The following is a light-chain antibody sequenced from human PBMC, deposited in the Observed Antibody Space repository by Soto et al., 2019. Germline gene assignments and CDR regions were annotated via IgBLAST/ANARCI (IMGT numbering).Light chain of an antibody. CDR2: GAS. V-gene: IGKV3-15*01. CDR3: QHYNNWPSWT. Sequence: EIVMTQSPATLSVSPGERATLSCRASQSVSSSLAWYQQKPGQAPRLLIYGASTRATGIPARFSGSGSGTEFTLTISSLQSEDFAVYYCQHYNNWPSWTFGQGTKVEIK. J-gene: IGKJ1*01. CDR1: QSVSSS.